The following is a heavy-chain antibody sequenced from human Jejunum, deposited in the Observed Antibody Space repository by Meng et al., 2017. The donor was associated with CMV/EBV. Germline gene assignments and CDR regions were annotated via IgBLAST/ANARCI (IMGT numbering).Heavy chain of an antibody. CDR2: INPNSGGT. J-gene: IGHJ4*02. Sequence: SGYTFTGYYMHWVRQAPGQGLEWMGWINPNSGGTNYAQKFQGRVTMTRDTSISTAYMELSRLRSDDTAVYYCARGDYSNPETGNFDYWGQGTLVTVSS. CDR1: GYTFTGYY. CDR3: ARGDYSNPETGNFDY. D-gene: IGHD4-11*01. V-gene: IGHV1-2*02.